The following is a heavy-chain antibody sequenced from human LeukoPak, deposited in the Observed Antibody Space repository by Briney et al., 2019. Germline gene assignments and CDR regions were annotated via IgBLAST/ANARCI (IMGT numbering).Heavy chain of an antibody. Sequence: GGSLRLSCAVSGFTFNSHWMHWVRQTPGKGLVWVSRLNSDGSSTSYADSVRGRFTISRDNAKNTLYLQMNSLRDEDMAVYYCGRAPSAAGTIDYWGQGTLVTVSS. CDR2: LNSDGSST. D-gene: IGHD6-13*01. CDR1: GFTFNSHW. V-gene: IGHV3-74*01. CDR3: GRAPSAAGTIDY. J-gene: IGHJ4*02.